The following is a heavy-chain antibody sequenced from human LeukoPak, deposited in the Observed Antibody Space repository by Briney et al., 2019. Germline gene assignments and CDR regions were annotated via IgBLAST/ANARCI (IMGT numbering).Heavy chain of an antibody. D-gene: IGHD2-2*01. CDR2: IIPIFGTA. J-gene: IGHJ6*02. Sequence: SVKVSCKASGYTFTSYGISWVRQAPGQGLEWMGGIIPIFGTANYAQKFQGRVTITADESTSTAYMELSSLRSEDTAVYYCARACTSCPRYYYGMDVWGQGTTVTVSS. CDR1: GYTFTSYG. V-gene: IGHV1-69*13. CDR3: ARACTSCPRYYYGMDV.